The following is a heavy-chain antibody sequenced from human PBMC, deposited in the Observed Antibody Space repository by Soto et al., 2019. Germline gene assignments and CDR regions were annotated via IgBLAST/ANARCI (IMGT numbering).Heavy chain of an antibody. CDR2: IYHSGST. V-gene: IGHV4-4*02. CDR1: GGSISSSNW. D-gene: IGHD6-13*01. J-gene: IGHJ1*01. Sequence: QVQLQESGPGLVKPSGTLSLTCAVSGGSISSSNWWSWVRQPPGKVLEWIGEIYHSGSTNYNPSLKSRVTISVDNSKNQFSLKMSSVTAADPAVYYCARIAAAGTYFQHWGQGTLVTVSS. CDR3: ARIAAAGTYFQH.